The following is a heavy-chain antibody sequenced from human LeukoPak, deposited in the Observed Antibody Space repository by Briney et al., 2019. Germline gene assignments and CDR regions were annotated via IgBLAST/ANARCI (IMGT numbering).Heavy chain of an antibody. Sequence: GGSLRLSCAASGFSFSSYAMNWVRQAPGKGLEWVAVISYDGSNKFYADSVKGRFTISRDNSKNTLYLQMNSLRAEDTAAYHCAKGRDEDGDAALNYWGQGTLVTVSS. V-gene: IGHV3-30-3*01. J-gene: IGHJ4*02. CDR1: GFSFSSYA. CDR2: ISYDGSNK. CDR3: AKGRDEDGDAALNY. D-gene: IGHD4-17*01.